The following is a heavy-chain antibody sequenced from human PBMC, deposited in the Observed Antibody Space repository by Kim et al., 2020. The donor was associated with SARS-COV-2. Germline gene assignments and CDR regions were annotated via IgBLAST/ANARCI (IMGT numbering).Heavy chain of an antibody. CDR3: ARLNYYDSSGYYEFDY. V-gene: IGHV4-39*01. D-gene: IGHD3-22*01. J-gene: IGHJ4*02. Sequence: PCLKSRVTISVDTSKNQFSRKLSSVTAADTAVYYCARLNYYDSSGYYEFDYWGQGTLVTVSS.